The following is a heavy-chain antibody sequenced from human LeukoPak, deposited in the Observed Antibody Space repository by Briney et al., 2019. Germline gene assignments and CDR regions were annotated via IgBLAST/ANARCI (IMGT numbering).Heavy chain of an antibody. CDR3: ARELRTFDS. V-gene: IGHV3-7*01. Sequence: GGSLRLSCAASGFVFSDYGMHWVRQGPGKGLEWVANIKHNGDDLNYVDSVEGRFTISRDNAQNSLYLHMTSLRAEDTAVYYCARELRTFDSWGQGTLVTVSS. J-gene: IGHJ4*02. D-gene: IGHD3-16*01. CDR1: GFVFSDYG. CDR2: IKHNGDDL.